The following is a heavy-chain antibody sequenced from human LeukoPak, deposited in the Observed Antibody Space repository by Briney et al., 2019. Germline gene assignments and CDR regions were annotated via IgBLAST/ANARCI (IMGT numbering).Heavy chain of an antibody. CDR3: ARVGWVLRYAFDI. D-gene: IGHD3-16*01. V-gene: IGHV3-48*04. Sequence: GGSLRPSCAASGFTFSSYNMKWVRQAPGKGLEWVSHISSRCSTIYYADSVKGRFTISRDNAKNSLYLQMNSLRAEDTAVYYCARVGWVLRYAFDIWGQGTMVTVSS. CDR2: ISSRCSTI. CDR1: GFTFSSYN. J-gene: IGHJ3*02.